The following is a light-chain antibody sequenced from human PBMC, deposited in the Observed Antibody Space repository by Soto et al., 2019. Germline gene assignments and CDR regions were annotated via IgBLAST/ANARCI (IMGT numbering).Light chain of an antibody. Sequence: EIVLTQSPGTLSLSPGERATLSCRASQSVSRYLAWYQQKPGQAPRLLMYDTSYRATGIPARFSGSGSGTDFTLTISSLEPEDFAIYYCQQRSNWITFGQGTQLEIK. CDR1: QSVSRY. CDR3: QQRSNWIT. CDR2: DTS. J-gene: IGKJ5*01. V-gene: IGKV3-11*01.